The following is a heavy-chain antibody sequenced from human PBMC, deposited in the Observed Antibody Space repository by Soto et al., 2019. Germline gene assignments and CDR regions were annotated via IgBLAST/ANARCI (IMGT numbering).Heavy chain of an antibody. Sequence: SETLSLTCTVSGGSISSGGYYWSWIRQHPGKGPEWIGYIYYSGSTYYNPSLKSRVTISVDTSKNQFSLKLSSVTAADTAVYYCARDHIYCSSTSCYGSAFDIWGQGTMVTVSS. D-gene: IGHD2-2*01. CDR2: IYYSGST. J-gene: IGHJ3*02. CDR3: ARDHIYCSSTSCYGSAFDI. V-gene: IGHV4-31*03. CDR1: GGSISSGGYY.